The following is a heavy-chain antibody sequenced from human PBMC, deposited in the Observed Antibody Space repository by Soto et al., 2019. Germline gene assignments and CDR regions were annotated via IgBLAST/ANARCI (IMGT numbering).Heavy chain of an antibody. CDR3: AAGQAVARPYYYYYGMDV. J-gene: IGHJ6*02. Sequence: PSETLSLTCTVSGGSISSYYWSWIRQPPGEGLEWIGYIYYSGSTNYNPSLKSRVTISVDTSKNQFSLKLSSVTAADTAVYYCAAGQAVARPYYYYYGMDVWGQGTTVTVSS. V-gene: IGHV4-59*01. CDR1: GGSISSYY. CDR2: IYYSGST. D-gene: IGHD6-19*01.